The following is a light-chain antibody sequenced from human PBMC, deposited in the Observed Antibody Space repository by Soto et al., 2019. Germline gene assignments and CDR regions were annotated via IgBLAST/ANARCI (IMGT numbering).Light chain of an antibody. V-gene: IGKV3-15*01. CDR3: QQYNNWAWT. CDR1: QSVSSN. J-gene: IGKJ1*01. CDR2: GAS. Sequence: ELVSMKSPATLSVNPEERDTLSCRASQSVSSNLAWYQQKPGQAPRLLIYGASTRATGIPARFSGSGSGTEFTLTISCLHSYDFAVYNCQQYNNWAWTSDQGTKVDI.